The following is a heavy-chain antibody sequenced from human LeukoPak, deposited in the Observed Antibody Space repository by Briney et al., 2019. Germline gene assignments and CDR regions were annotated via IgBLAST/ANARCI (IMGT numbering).Heavy chain of an antibody. CDR2: ISGSGGST. CDR1: GFTFSSYA. D-gene: IGHD5-24*01. V-gene: IGHV3-23*01. J-gene: IGHJ3*02. CDR3: AKSCFGYNLPPSDAFDI. Sequence: PGGSLRLSCAASGFTFSSYAMNWVRQAPGKGLEWVSGISGSGGSTYYAGSVKGRFTVSRDNSKNTLYLQMNSLRAEDTAVYYCAKSCFGYNLPPSDAFDIWGQGTMVTVSS.